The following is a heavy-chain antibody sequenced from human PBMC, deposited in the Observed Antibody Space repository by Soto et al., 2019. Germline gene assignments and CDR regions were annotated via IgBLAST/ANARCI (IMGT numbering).Heavy chain of an antibody. J-gene: IGHJ4*02. V-gene: IGHV4-39*01. CDR3: ARTRPAGYKLFYFYY. CDR1: GVYISTNDYY. Sequence: QLQVQESGPGLVKPSETLSLTCTVSGVYISTNDYYWGWIRQSPGKGLEWIGTMYYSGTTYYNPSLKFRVTLSVDTSTNQFSLKLNSGTAADAAVYYCARTRPAGYKLFYFYYWGQGTLVIVPS. D-gene: IGHD5-12*01. CDR2: MYYSGTT.